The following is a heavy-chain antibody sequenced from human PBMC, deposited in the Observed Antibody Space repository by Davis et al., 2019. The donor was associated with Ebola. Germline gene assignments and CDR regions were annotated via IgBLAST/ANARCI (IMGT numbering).Heavy chain of an antibody. CDR1: GFTFSSYG. CDR3: ARGRWLQFGYYFDY. J-gene: IGHJ4*02. V-gene: IGHV3-30*03. Sequence: GGSLRLSCAASGFTFSSYGMHWVRQAPGKGLEWVAVISYDGSNKYYADSVKGRFTISRDNSKNSLYLQMNSLRAEDTALYYCARGRWLQFGYYFDYWGQGTLATVSS. CDR2: ISYDGSNK. D-gene: IGHD5-24*01.